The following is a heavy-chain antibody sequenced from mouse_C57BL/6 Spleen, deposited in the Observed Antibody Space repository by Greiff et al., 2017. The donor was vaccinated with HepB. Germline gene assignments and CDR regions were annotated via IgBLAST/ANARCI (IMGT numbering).Heavy chain of an antibody. CDR2: ISYDGRN. Sequence: EVKLMESGPGLVKPSQSLSLTCSVTGYSITSGYYWNWIRQFPGNKLEWMGYISYDGRNNYNPSLKNRISITRDTSKNQFFLKLNSVTTEDTATYDCARDRYGNYPFAYWGQGTLVTVSA. J-gene: IGHJ3*01. CDR1: GYSITSGYY. V-gene: IGHV3-6*01. D-gene: IGHD2-10*02. CDR3: ARDRYGNYPFAY.